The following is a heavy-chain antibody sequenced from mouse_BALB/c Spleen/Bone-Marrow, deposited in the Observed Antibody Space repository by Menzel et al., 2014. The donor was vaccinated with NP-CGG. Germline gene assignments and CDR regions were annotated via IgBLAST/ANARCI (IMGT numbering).Heavy chain of an antibody. CDR3: TRRAAYYFDY. CDR1: GYTFTSYP. D-gene: IGHD3-3*01. J-gene: IGHJ2*01. V-gene: IGHV1-4*01. Sequence: VKLVESGAELARPGASVKMSCKASGYTFTSYPMNWVKQRPGQGLEWIGYINPSSGYSNYNQKFKDKATLTADKSSSTAYMQLSSLTSEDSAVYYCTRRAAYYFDYWGQGTTLIVSS. CDR2: INPSSGYS.